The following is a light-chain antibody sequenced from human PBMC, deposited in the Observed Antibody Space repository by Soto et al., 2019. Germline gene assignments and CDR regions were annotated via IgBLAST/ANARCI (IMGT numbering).Light chain of an antibody. CDR2: GND. Sequence: QSVLTQPPSASGTPGQTITMSCSGGSSNIGRRAVNWYQQFPGAAPKLLIYGNDQRPSGVPGRFSGSKSGTSASLAISGLQSADEADYYCASWDDNLNGYVFGAGTKLTVL. V-gene: IGLV1-44*01. CDR3: ASWDDNLNGYV. J-gene: IGLJ1*01. CDR1: SSNIGRRA.